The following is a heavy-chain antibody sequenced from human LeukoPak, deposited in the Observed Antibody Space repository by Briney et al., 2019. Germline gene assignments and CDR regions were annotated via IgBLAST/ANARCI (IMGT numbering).Heavy chain of an antibody. CDR3: AKGGLAAAGINY. D-gene: IGHD6-13*01. J-gene: IGHJ4*02. CDR1: GFTFRNYG. CDR2: IWYDGSNK. Sequence: GGSLRLSCEASGFTFRNYGMHWVRQAPGKGLEWVAIIWYDGSNKYYADSVKGRFTISRDNSNNMVYLQMNSLRAEDTAVYYCAKGGLAAAGINYWGQGTLVTVS. V-gene: IGHV3-33*06.